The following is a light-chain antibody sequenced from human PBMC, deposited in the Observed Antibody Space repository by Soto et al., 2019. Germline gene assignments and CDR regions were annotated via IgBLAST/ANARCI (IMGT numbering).Light chain of an antibody. CDR3: QQYGSSPYT. V-gene: IGKV3-20*01. CDR1: QSVSSSY. J-gene: IGKJ2*01. Sequence: EIVLTQSPGTLSLSPGERATLSCRASQSVSSSYLAWYQQKPGQAPRLLIYGASRRATGIPDRFSGSGSGTDFTLTISRLEPEDLAVYYGQQYGSSPYTFGQGTKLEI. CDR2: GAS.